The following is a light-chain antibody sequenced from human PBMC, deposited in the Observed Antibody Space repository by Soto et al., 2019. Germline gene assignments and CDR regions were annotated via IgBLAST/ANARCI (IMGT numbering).Light chain of an antibody. J-gene: IGLJ2*01. CDR2: EVS. CDR1: TSAVGSYNL. V-gene: IGLV2-23*02. CDR3: CSYAGSVV. Sequence: QSVLTQPASVSGSPGQSITISCTGTTSAVGSYNLVSWYQQHPGKAPKLMIYEVSKRPSGVSNRFSGSKSGNTASLTISGLQAEDEADYYCCSYAGSVVFGGGTQLTVL.